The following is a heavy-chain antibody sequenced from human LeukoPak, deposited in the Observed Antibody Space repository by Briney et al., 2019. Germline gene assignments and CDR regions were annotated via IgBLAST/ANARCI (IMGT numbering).Heavy chain of an antibody. Sequence: PRGSLRLSCAASGFTFSSYSMNWVRQVPGKGLEWVSYISSSSSTIYYADSVKGRFTISRDNAKNSLYLQMNSLRAEDTAVYYCARDQRAALDYWGQGTLVTVSS. V-gene: IGHV3-48*04. D-gene: IGHD2-15*01. J-gene: IGHJ4*02. CDR3: ARDQRAALDY. CDR2: ISSSSSTI. CDR1: GFTFSSYS.